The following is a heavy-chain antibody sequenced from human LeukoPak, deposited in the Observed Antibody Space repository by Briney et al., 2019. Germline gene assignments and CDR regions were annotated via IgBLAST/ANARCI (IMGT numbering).Heavy chain of an antibody. CDR2: ISGSGGNT. V-gene: IGHV3-23*01. CDR3: AKDLGLWFGELLSATFDY. CDR1: GFTFSSYA. J-gene: IGHJ4*02. D-gene: IGHD3-10*01. Sequence: GGSLRLSCAASGFTFSSYAMSWVRQAPGKGLEWVSVISGSGGNTYYADSVKGRFTISRDNSKNTLYLQVNSLRAEDTAVYYCAKDLGLWFGELLSATFDYWGQGTLVTISS.